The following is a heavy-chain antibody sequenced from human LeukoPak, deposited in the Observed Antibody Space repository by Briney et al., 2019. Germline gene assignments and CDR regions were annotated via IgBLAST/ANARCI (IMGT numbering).Heavy chain of an antibody. D-gene: IGHD4-23*01. J-gene: IGHJ4*02. CDR2: ISGSGGST. CDR1: GFTFSSYG. Sequence: GGTLRLSCAASGFTFSSYGMSWVRQARGKGLEWVSAISGSGGSTYYADSVKGRFTISRDNAKNSLFLQMNSLRAEDTAVYYCTREQDREASATVVGDYWGQGTLVTVSS. V-gene: IGHV3-23*01. CDR3: TREQDREASATVVGDY.